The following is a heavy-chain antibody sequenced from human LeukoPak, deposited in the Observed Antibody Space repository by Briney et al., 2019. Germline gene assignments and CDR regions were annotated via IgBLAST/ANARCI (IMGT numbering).Heavy chain of an antibody. D-gene: IGHD2-2*02. Sequence: GGSLRLSCAASGFIFSSYEMNWVRQAPGKGLEWVSYISSSGSTKNYADSVKGRFAISRDNAKKSLFLQMNSLRAEDTAVYYCARSGTPPGETIHYHYAMDVWGQGTTVSVSS. J-gene: IGHJ6*02. CDR3: ARSGTPPGETIHYHYAMDV. V-gene: IGHV3-48*03. CDR1: GFIFSSYE. CDR2: ISSSGSTK.